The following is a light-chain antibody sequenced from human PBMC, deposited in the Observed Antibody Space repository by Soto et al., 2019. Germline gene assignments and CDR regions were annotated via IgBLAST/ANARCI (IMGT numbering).Light chain of an antibody. Sequence: EIVLTQSPATLSLSLGERATLSCRASQSVSSYLAWYQQKPGQAPRLLIYDASNRATGIPARFSGSGSGTAFTLTIRSLEPEDFAVYYCQQRSNWPPLTFGGGTKVEIK. V-gene: IGKV3-11*01. J-gene: IGKJ4*01. CDR3: QQRSNWPPLT. CDR2: DAS. CDR1: QSVSSY.